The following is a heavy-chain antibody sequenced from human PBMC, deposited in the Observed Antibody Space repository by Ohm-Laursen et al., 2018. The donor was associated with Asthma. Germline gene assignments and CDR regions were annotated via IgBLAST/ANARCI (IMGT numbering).Heavy chain of an antibody. V-gene: IGHV3-30-3*01. D-gene: IGHD3-22*01. CDR3: ARDPTIYDSSGESYYFDY. CDR2: ILYDGSNK. J-gene: IGHJ4*02. CDR1: GFTFSSYA. Sequence: SLRLSCAASGFTFSSYAMHWVRQAPGKGLEWVAVILYDGSNKYYADSVKGRFTISRDNSKNTLYLQMNSLRAEDTAVYYCARDPTIYDSSGESYYFDYWGQGTLVTVSS.